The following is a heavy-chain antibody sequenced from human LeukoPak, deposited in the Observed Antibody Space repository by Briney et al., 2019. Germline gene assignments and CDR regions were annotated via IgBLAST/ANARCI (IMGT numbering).Heavy chain of an antibody. Sequence: GASVKVSCKASGYTFTGYYMHWVRQAPGQGLEWMGWINPNSGGTNYAQKFQGRVTITTDESTSTAYMELSSLRSEDTAVYYCASGNVVVVAATLDYWGQGTLVTVSS. J-gene: IGHJ4*02. CDR2: INPNSGGT. D-gene: IGHD2-15*01. CDR3: ASGNVVVVAATLDY. V-gene: IGHV1-2*02. CDR1: GYTFTGYY.